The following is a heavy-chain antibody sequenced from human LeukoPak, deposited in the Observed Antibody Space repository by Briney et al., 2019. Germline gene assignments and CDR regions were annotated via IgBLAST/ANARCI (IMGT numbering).Heavy chain of an antibody. V-gene: IGHV3-30*02. D-gene: IGHD3-9*01. Sequence: GGSLRLSCAASGFTFSSYGMHWVRQAPGKGLEWVAFIRYDGSNKYYADSVKGRFTISRDNAKNSLYLQMNSLRAEDTAVYYCAREDYDILTGYYNGYFDYWGQGTLVTVSS. J-gene: IGHJ4*02. CDR3: AREDYDILTGYYNGYFDY. CDR2: IRYDGSNK. CDR1: GFTFSSYG.